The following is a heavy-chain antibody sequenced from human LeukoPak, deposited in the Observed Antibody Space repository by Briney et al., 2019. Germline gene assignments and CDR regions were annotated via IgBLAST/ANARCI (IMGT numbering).Heavy chain of an antibody. CDR2: INSDGSST. CDR3: AKSGYNRFDY. D-gene: IGHD5-24*01. V-gene: IGHV3-74*01. J-gene: IGHJ4*02. CDR1: GFTFSSYS. Sequence: PGGSLRLSCAASGFTFSSYSMNWVRQAPGKGLVWVSRINSDGSSTTYADSVMGRFTISRDNATNTLYLQMNSLRAEDTAVYYCAKSGYNRFDYWGQGTLVTVSS.